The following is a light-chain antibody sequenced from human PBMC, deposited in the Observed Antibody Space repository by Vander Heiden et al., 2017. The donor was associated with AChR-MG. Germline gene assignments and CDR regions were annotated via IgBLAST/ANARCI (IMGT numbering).Light chain of an antibody. CDR1: QGIGSN. CDR2: GAS. J-gene: IGKJ3*01. CDR3: PGFDSRLCVT. V-gene: IGKV3-15*01. Sequence: EIVMTQSPGTLSVSPGERATLSCRASQGIGSNLAWYQQKSGQTPRLLIYGASTRATGIPTRFSGSGSGTDFALTISSLQSEDLAIYYCPGFDSRLCVTFGPGAKVDMK.